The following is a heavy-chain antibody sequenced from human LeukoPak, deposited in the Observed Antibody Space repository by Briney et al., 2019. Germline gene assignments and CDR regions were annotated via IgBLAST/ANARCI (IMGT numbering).Heavy chain of an antibody. CDR1: GSTFSSYW. CDR3: ARDSGSYRIFDY. D-gene: IGHD1-26*01. V-gene: IGHV3-7*01. CDR2: IKEDGSEK. J-gene: IGHJ4*02. Sequence: GGSLRLSCEASGSTFSSYWMSWVRQAPGKGLEWVANIKEDGSEKYYVDSVKGRFTISRDNAKDSLYLQMSSLRAEDTAVYYCARDSGSYRIFDYWGQGTLVTVSS.